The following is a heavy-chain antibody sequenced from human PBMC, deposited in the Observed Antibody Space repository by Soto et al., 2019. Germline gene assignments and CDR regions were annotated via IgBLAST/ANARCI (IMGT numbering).Heavy chain of an antibody. J-gene: IGHJ4*02. CDR2: INHSGST. CDR1: GGSFSGYY. V-gene: IGHV4-34*01. Sequence: SETLSLTCAVYGGSFSGYYCSWIRQPPGKGLEWIGEINHSGSTNYNPSLKSRVTISVDTSRNQFSLKLSSVTAADTAVYYCARGLVMITFGGVIVKAPFDYWGQGTLVTVSS. CDR3: ARGLVMITFGGVIVKAPFDY. D-gene: IGHD3-16*02.